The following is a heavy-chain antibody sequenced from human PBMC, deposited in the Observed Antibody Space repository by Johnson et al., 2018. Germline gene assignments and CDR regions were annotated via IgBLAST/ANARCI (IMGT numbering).Heavy chain of an antibody. Sequence: QVQLVESGAEVKKPGASVKVSCKASGYTFTSYDINWVRQAPGQGPEWMGWMNPDTGDTGYVQKFQGRVTMTRDTYISTAYIELTNLRSEDTAVYYCARSLKGGGVFFDYWGQGTLVTASS. J-gene: IGHJ4*02. CDR3: ARSLKGGGVFFDY. V-gene: IGHV1-8*01. CDR2: MNPDTGDT. CDR1: GYTFTSYD. D-gene: IGHD3-16*01.